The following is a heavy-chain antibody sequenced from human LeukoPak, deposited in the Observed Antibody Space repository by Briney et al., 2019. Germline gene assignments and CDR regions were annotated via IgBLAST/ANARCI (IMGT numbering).Heavy chain of an antibody. D-gene: IGHD5-18*01. V-gene: IGHV1-24*01. Sequence: ASVKVSCKASGGTFSSYAISWVRQAPGQGLEWMGGFDPEDGETIYAQKFQGRVTMTEDTSTDTAYMELSSLRSEDTAVYYCATALGYSYGLSYWGQGTLVTVSS. CDR3: ATALGYSYGLSY. J-gene: IGHJ4*02. CDR1: GGTFSSYA. CDR2: FDPEDGET.